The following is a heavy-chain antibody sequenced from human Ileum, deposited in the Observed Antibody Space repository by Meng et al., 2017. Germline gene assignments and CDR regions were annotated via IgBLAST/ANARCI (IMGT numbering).Heavy chain of an antibody. CDR1: GDSISSGDHY. CDR3: ARYYYDSSGVTWFDP. D-gene: IGHD3-22*01. Sequence: HVHVQASGPGLVKPSQTLSLTCTVSGDSISSGDHYWTWSRQHPGKGLEWIGYFYFSGSTYYNPSLKSRVSISVDTSKNQFSLRMSSVTAADTAVYYCARYYYDSSGVTWFDPWGQGTLVTVSS. CDR2: FYFSGST. J-gene: IGHJ5*02. V-gene: IGHV4-31*03.